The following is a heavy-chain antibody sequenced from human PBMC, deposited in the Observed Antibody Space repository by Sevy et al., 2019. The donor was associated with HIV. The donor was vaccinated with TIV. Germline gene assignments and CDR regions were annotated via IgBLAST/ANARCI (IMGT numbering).Heavy chain of an antibody. CDR3: LRDLLRPVVVPAASFDY. V-gene: IGHV3-64D*06. Sequence: GGSLRLSCSASGFTFNYYGMYWVRQAPGKGLQYVSGISSNGDSTDYGDSVKGRFTISRDNSKNTLYLQMSSLRVEDTAVYYCLRDLLRPVVVPAASFDYWGQGTLVTVSS. D-gene: IGHD2-2*01. CDR1: GFTFNYYG. CDR2: ISSNGDST. J-gene: IGHJ4*02.